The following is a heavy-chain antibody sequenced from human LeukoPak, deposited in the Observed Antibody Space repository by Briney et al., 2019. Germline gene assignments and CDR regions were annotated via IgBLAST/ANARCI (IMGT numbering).Heavy chain of an antibody. CDR3: AKVVGIAAARDAFDI. V-gene: IGHV4-61*02. J-gene: IGHJ3*02. D-gene: IGHD6-13*01. CDR2: IYTTGST. CDR1: GGSISSGSYY. Sequence: SETLSLTCTGSGGSISSGSYYWSWIRQPAGKGLEWIGRIYTTGSTNYNPSLKSRVTISVDTSKNQFSLKLSSVTAEDTAVYYCAKVVGIAAARDAFDIWGQGTMVTVSS.